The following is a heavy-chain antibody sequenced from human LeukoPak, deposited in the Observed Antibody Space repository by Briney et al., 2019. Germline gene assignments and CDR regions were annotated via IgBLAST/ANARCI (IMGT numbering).Heavy chain of an antibody. CDR2: IYSGGST. J-gene: IGHJ3*02. CDR3: ARSMVRGHNDAFDI. D-gene: IGHD3-10*01. CDR1: GFTVISNY. V-gene: IGHV3-53*01. Sequence: GGSLRLSCAASGFTVISNYMSWVRQAPGKGLEWVSVIYSGGSTYYADSVKGRFTISRDNSKNTLYLKMNSLRSEDTGVYYCARSMVRGHNDAFDIWGQGTMVTVSS.